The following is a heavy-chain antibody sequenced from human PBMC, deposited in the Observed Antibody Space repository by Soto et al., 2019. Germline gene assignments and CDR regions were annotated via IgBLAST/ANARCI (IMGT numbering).Heavy chain of an antibody. J-gene: IGHJ3*02. CDR2: ISWNSGSI. CDR1: GFTFDDYA. Sequence: PGGSLRLSCAASGFTFDDYAMHWVRQAPGKGLEWVSGISWNSGSIGYADSVKGRFTISRDNAKNSLYLQMNSLRAEDTALYYCAKDTITIFGVGLHDAFDIWGQGTMVTVSS. D-gene: IGHD3-3*01. CDR3: AKDTITIFGVGLHDAFDI. V-gene: IGHV3-9*01.